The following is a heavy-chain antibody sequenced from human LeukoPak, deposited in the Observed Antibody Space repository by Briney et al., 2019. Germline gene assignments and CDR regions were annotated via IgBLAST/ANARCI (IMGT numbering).Heavy chain of an antibody. CDR1: GGSISSSSYY. CDR2: IYYSGST. J-gene: IGHJ5*02. V-gene: IGHV4-39*07. Sequence: RSSETLSLTCTVSGGSISSSSYYWGWIRQPPGKGLEWIGSIYYSGSTYYKPSLNSRVTISVDTSTNQFSPKLRSVTAADTAVYYCARVTQDIVVVPAVPPTPAPHTFDPWGQGTLVTVSS. D-gene: IGHD2-2*01. CDR3: ARVTQDIVVVPAVPPTPAPHTFDP.